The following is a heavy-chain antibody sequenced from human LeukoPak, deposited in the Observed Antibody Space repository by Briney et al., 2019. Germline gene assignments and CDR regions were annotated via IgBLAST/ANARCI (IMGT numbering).Heavy chain of an antibody. CDR2: ISAYNGNT. CDR3: ASVYCSSTSCYSAFDY. Sequence: ASVKVSCKASGYTFTSYGISWVRQAPGQGLEWMGWISAYNGNTNYAQKLQGRVTMTTDTSTSTAYMELSSLRSEDTAVYYCASVYCSSTSCYSAFDYWGQGTLVTVSS. V-gene: IGHV1-18*01. CDR1: GYTFTSYG. D-gene: IGHD2-2*01. J-gene: IGHJ4*02.